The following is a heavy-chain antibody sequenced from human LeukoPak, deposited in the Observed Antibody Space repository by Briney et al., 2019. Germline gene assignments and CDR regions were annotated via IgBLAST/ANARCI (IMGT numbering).Heavy chain of an antibody. CDR3: ARGYCRGGSCYRTFFDQ. CDR2: MSYSGST. V-gene: IGHV4-59*01. CDR1: GGSISSFY. J-gene: IGHJ4*02. Sequence: SETLSLTCTVSGGSISSFYWSWIRQPPGRGLEWIGYMSYSGSTNYNSTLKSRVTISLDTSKNQFSLKLNSVTAADTAVYYCARGYCRGGSCYRTFFDQWGQGTLVTVSS. D-gene: IGHD2-15*01.